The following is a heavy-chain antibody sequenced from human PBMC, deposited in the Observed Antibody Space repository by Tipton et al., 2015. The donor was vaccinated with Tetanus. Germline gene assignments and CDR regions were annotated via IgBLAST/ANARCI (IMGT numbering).Heavy chain of an antibody. CDR1: GGSMRSYY. J-gene: IGHJ4*02. D-gene: IGHD3-9*01. CDR3: ARGYNGYDILTAYPHYFDS. CDR2: IYSSGGA. Sequence: GLVKPSETLSLTCIVSGGSMRSYYWSWIRQPPGKGLEWIGHIYSSGGARYNPSLKSRTTMSVDRSKSQFSLEVTSVTAADTAVYYCARGYNGYDILTAYPHYFDSWGQGTLVTVSS. V-gene: IGHV4-59*01.